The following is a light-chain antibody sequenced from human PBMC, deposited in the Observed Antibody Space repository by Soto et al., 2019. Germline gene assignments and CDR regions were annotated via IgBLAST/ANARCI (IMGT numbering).Light chain of an antibody. CDR2: LNPDGTH. V-gene: IGLV4-69*01. Sequence: QLVLTQSPAASASLGASVKLTCTLSTRHRSYAIAWHQHQPEKGPRFLMTLNPDGTHRKGDGIPDRFSGSSSGAERYLTISSLQAEDEADYYCQTWGTAMLVFGGGTKVTVL. CDR3: QTWGTAMLV. J-gene: IGLJ2*01. CDR1: TRHRSYA.